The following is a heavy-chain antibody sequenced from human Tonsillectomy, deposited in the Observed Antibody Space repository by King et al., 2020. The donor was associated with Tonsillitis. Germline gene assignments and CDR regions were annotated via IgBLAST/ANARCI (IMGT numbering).Heavy chain of an antibody. V-gene: IGHV3-30*18. CDR3: AKGYDSSGYYSDYFDL. D-gene: IGHD3-22*01. J-gene: IGHJ2*01. CDR2: ISYDGSNK. Sequence: VQLVESGGGVVQPGRSLRLSCAASGFTFSNFGIHWVRQAPGKGLEWVAVISYDGSNKYYADSVKGRFTISRDNSKNMVYLRMNSLRAEDTAVYYCAKGYDSSGYYSDYFDLLGRGTLVTVSS. CDR1: GFTFSNFG.